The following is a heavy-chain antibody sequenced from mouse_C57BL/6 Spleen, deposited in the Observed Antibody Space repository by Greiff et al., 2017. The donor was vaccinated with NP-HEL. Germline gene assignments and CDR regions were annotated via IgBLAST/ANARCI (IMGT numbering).Heavy chain of an antibody. D-gene: IGHD5-5*01. V-gene: IGHV1-80*01. CDR3: AALPPYAMDY. CDR1: GYAFSSYW. CDR2: IYPGDGDT. J-gene: IGHJ4*01. Sequence: VKVVESGAELVKPGASVKISCKASGYAFSSYWMNWVKQRPGKGLEWIGQIYPGDGDTNYNGKFKGKATLTADKSSSTAYMQLSSLTSEDSAVYFCAALPPYAMDYWGQGTSVTVSS.